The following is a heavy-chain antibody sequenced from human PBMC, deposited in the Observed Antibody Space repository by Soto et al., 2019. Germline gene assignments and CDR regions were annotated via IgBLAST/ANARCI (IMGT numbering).Heavy chain of an antibody. V-gene: IGHV4-38-2*01. CDR3: ARVSSSWPYNWFDP. Sequence: SETLSLTCVVSGYSISSGYYCGWIRQPPGKELEWIASIYHSGNTFYNPSLKSRVSISLDTSKNQFSLNLNSVTAADTAVYYCARVSSSWPYNWFDPWGQGTLVTVSS. D-gene: IGHD6-13*01. CDR2: IYHSGNT. J-gene: IGHJ5*02. CDR1: GYSISSGYY.